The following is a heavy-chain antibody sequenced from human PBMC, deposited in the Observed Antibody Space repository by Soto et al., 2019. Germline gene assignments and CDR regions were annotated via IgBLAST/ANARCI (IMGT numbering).Heavy chain of an antibody. D-gene: IGHD2-8*01. J-gene: IGHJ6*02. CDR1: GFTFSSYG. Sequence: GGSLRLSCAASGFTFSSYGMHWVRQAPGKGLEWVAVIWYDGSNKYYADSVKGRFTISRDNSKNTLYLQMNSLRAEDTAVYYCARDLGGNGGGYYYYYGMDVWGQGTTVTVSS. V-gene: IGHV3-33*01. CDR2: IWYDGSNK. CDR3: ARDLGGNGGGYYYYYGMDV.